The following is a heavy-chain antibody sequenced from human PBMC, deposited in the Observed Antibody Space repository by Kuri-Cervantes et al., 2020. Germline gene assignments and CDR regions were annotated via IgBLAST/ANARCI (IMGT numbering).Heavy chain of an antibody. Sequence: GESLKISCAASGLTFSSYDMHWVRQATGIGLEWVSAIGTAGDTYYPGSVKGRFTISRENAKNSLYLQMNSLRAGDTAVYYCARAHTSSRYYDFWSGYYYGMDVWGQGATVTVSS. D-gene: IGHD3-3*01. CDR1: GLTFSSYD. J-gene: IGHJ6*02. CDR2: IGTAGDT. V-gene: IGHV3-13*01. CDR3: ARAHTSSRYYDFWSGYYYGMDV.